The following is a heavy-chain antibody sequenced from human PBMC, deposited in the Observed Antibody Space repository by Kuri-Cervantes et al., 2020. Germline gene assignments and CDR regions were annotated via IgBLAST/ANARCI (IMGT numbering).Heavy chain of an antibody. Sequence: LRLSCTVSGGSISSSSYYWGWVRQPPGKGLEWIGSIFYRGTTYYNPSLKGRVTISVDTSKNQFSLRLSFVTAADTAIYYCARQWGYAGSYGMDVWGQGTAVTVSS. D-gene: IGHD2-2*01. CDR2: IFYRGTT. CDR1: GGSISSSSYY. V-gene: IGHV4-39*01. CDR3: ARQWGYAGSYGMDV. J-gene: IGHJ6*02.